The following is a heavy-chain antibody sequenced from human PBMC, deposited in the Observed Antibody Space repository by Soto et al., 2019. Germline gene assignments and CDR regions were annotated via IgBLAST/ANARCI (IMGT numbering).Heavy chain of an antibody. CDR2: ITGSGGTT. CDR1: GFTFSNYA. J-gene: IGHJ4*02. CDR3: ARAIAADLFVY. D-gene: IGHD6-25*01. Sequence: GGSLRLSCAASGFTFSNYAISWVRQAPGKGLEWVSAITGSGGTTYYADSVKGRFTISRDNSKNTLYLQMNSLRAEDTAVYYCARAIAADLFVYWGQGTLVTVSS. V-gene: IGHV3-23*01.